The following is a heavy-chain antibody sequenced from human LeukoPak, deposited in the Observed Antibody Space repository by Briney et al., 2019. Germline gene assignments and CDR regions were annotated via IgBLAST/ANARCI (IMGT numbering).Heavy chain of an antibody. Sequence: SETLSLTCTVSGDSITSHYWSWIRQPAGKGLEWIGRIYTSGSINYNPSLKSRVTMSVDTSKNQFSLKLSSVTAADTAVYYCARVLLWFGESRFDPWGQGTLVTVSS. J-gene: IGHJ5*02. CDR3: ARVLLWFGESRFDP. CDR1: GDSITSHY. CDR2: IYTSGSI. V-gene: IGHV4-4*07. D-gene: IGHD3-10*01.